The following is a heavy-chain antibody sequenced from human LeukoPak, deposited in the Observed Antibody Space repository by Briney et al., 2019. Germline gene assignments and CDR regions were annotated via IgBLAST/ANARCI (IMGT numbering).Heavy chain of an antibody. D-gene: IGHD1-1*01. CDR2: LKSKGGGETA. CDR3: SWELDVSFGRRLES. CDR1: GFNFNDAW. Sequence: GGSLRLSCATSGFNFNDAWMSWVRQAPGKGLEWVGRLKSKGGGETADYGAAVKGRFTISRDDSKSTLYLQMNSLKNEDTAVYFCSWELDVSFGRRLESWGQGTLVTVAS. J-gene: IGHJ4*02. V-gene: IGHV3-15*01.